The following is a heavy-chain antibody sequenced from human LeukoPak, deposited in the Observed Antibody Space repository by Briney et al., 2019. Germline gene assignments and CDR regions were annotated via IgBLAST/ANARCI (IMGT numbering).Heavy chain of an antibody. Sequence: SETLSLTCTVSGGSISSSYWSWIRQPAGKGLEWIGRIYISGTTNYNPSLKSRVTMSVDTSKNQFSLKVTSVTAAGTAVYYCARWVSHGFDVWGQGTMVTVSS. CDR1: GGSISSSY. CDR2: IYISGTT. V-gene: IGHV4-4*07. CDR3: ARWVSHGFDV. J-gene: IGHJ3*01.